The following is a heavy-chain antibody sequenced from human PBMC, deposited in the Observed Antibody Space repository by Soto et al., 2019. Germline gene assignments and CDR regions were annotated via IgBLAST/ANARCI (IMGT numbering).Heavy chain of an antibody. CDR1: GGSISSGGYY. Sequence: SETLSLTCTFSGGSISSGGYYLSWIRQHPGKGLEWIGYIYYSGSTYYNPSLKSRVTISVDTSKNQFSLKLSSVTAADTAVYYCARETDYVRSYFDYWGQGTLVTVSS. CDR2: IYYSGST. CDR3: ARETDYVRSYFDY. V-gene: IGHV4-31*03. D-gene: IGHD3-10*02. J-gene: IGHJ4*02.